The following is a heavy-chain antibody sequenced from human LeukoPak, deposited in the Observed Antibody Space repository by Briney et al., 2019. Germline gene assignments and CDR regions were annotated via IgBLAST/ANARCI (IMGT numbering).Heavy chain of an antibody. Sequence: GSLRLSCAASGFTFSNYAMSWVRQAPGKGLEWVSAVSGIGDKPYYADSVKGRFTISRDNPKNTLYLQMSSLRAEDTALYYCAKDHYGGNPRTNYYYYMDVWGKGTTVTVSS. CDR1: GFTFSNYA. CDR2: VSGIGDKP. J-gene: IGHJ6*03. CDR3: AKDHYGGNPRTNYYYYMDV. D-gene: IGHD4/OR15-4a*01. V-gene: IGHV3-23*01.